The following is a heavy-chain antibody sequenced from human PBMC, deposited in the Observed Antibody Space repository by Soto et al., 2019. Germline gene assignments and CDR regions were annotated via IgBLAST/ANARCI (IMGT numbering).Heavy chain of an antibody. J-gene: IGHJ4*02. CDR2: ITPISDSA. D-gene: IGHD2-2*01. V-gene: IGHV1-69*13. Sequence: SVKVSCKVSGGSFHSSAINWLRQAPGQGLEWMGGITPISDSANYAQSFQGRVTITADVYTTTAYMEVNSLTSEDTAVFYCALDPNSNHPLTRYWGQGTLVTVSS. CDR1: GGSFHSSA. CDR3: ALDPNSNHPLTRY.